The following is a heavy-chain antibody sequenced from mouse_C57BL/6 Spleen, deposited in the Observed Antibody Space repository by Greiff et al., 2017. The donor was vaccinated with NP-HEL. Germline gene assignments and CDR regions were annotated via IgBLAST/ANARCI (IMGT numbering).Heavy chain of an antibody. CDR2: ISSGSSTI. Sequence: DVHLVESGGGLVKPGGSLKLSCAASGFTFSDYGMHWVRQAPEKGLEWVAYISSGSSTIYYADTVKGRFTISRDNAKNTLFLQMTSLRSEDTAMYYCARQGVYDYDGGYFDYWGQGTTLTVSS. V-gene: IGHV5-17*01. D-gene: IGHD2-4*01. CDR3: ARQGVYDYDGGYFDY. CDR1: GFTFSDYG. J-gene: IGHJ2*01.